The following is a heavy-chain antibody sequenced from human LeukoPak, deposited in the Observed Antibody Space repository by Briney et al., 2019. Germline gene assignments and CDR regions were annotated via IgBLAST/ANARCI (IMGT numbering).Heavy chain of an antibody. V-gene: IGHV3-21*04. D-gene: IGHD6-13*01. CDR1: GFTFSSYS. J-gene: IGHJ4*02. CDR2: ISSSSSYI. CDR3: AKDVGSSFLFDY. Sequence: GGSLRLSCAASGFTFSSYSMNWVRQAPGKGLEWVSSISSSSSYIYYADSVKGRFTISRDNSKNTLYLQMNSLRAEDTAVYYCAKDVGSSFLFDYWGQGTLITVSS.